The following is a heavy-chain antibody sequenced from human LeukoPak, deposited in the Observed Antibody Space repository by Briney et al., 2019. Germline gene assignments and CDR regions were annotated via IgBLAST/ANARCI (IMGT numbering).Heavy chain of an antibody. D-gene: IGHD6-13*01. Sequence: GPSLRLSCAVSGFSLSRYAMSWVRQAPGKGLEWVSAISDSGGSTCYADSVKGRFTISRDNSRNTLYLQMNTLRAEDTAVYYCAKCRGSSWSDYFDYWGQGTLVTVSS. V-gene: IGHV3-23*01. CDR2: ISDSGGST. CDR3: AKCRGSSWSDYFDY. CDR1: GFSLSRYA. J-gene: IGHJ4*02.